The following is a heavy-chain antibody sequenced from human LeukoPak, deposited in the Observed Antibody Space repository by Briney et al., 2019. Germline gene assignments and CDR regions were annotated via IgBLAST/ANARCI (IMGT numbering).Heavy chain of an antibody. CDR2: ISGSGGRT. CDR3: AKPYYYDSSGYLPEYFQH. J-gene: IGHJ1*01. CDR1: GFTFSSYA. D-gene: IGHD3-22*01. Sequence: GGSLRLSCAASGFTFSSYAMSWVRQAPGKGLEWVSAISGSGGRTYYADSVKGRFTISRDNSKNTLYLQMNSLRAEDTAVYYCAKPYYYDSSGYLPEYFQHWGQGTLVTVSS. V-gene: IGHV3-23*01.